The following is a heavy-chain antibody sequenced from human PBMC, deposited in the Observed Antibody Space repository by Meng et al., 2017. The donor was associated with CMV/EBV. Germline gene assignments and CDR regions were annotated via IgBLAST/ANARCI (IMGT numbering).Heavy chain of an antibody. CDR1: GYTFTGYY. Sequence: SCKASGYTFTGYYMHWVRQAPGQGLEWMGWINPNSGGTNYAQKFQGRVTMTRDTSISTAYMELSRLRSDDTAVYYCARHRPHYYYGMDVWGQGTTVTVSS. CDR3: ARHRPHYYYGMDV. CDR2: INPNSGGT. V-gene: IGHV1-2*02. J-gene: IGHJ6*02.